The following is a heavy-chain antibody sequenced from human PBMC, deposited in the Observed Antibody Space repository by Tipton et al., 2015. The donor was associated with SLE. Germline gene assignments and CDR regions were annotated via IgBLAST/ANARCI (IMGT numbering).Heavy chain of an antibody. J-gene: IGHJ4*02. Sequence: SLRLSCAASGFTFSSYAMHWVRQAPGKGLEYVSAISSNGGSTYYADSVKGRFTISRDNSKNTLYLQMSSLRAEDTAVYYCVKTYSNISPYFDYWGQGTLVTVSS. D-gene: IGHD4-11*01. V-gene: IGHV3-64D*06. CDR3: VKTYSNISPYFDY. CDR2: ISSNGGST. CDR1: GFTFSSYA.